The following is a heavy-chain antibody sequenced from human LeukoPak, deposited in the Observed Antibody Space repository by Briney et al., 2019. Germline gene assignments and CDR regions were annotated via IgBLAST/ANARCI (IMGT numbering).Heavy chain of an antibody. V-gene: IGHV1-18*01. Sequence: ASVKVSCKASGYTFTSYGISWVRQAPGQGLEWMGWISAYNGNTNYAQKLQGRVTMTTDTSTSTAYVELRSLRSDDTAVYYCARVDSSGYYYGADGAFDIWGQGTMVTVSS. D-gene: IGHD3-22*01. J-gene: IGHJ3*02. CDR3: ARVDSSGYYYGADGAFDI. CDR2: ISAYNGNT. CDR1: GYTFTSYG.